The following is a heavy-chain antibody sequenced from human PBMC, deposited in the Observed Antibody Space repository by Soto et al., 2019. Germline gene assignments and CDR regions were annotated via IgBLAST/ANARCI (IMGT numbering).Heavy chain of an antibody. CDR1: GFSFSDYA. V-gene: IGHV3-23*01. D-gene: IGHD6-19*01. CDR2: ISATGGST. Sequence: EVQLLDSGGGLVQPGGSLRLSCAASGFSFSDYAMSWVRQAPGKGLEWVSEISATGGSTFYADFVKGRLTISRDKSRNTLNMHLTSLRYDGTARYFCAKASSAWHDSKSYDFEDWGPGTLVTVSS. J-gene: IGHJ4*02. CDR3: AKASSAWHDSKSYDFED.